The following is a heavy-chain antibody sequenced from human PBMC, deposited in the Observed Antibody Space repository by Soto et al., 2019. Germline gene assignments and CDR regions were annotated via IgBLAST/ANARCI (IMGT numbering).Heavy chain of an antibody. CDR3: AREVEDIVVVQAAIPVGWFDP. CDR2: IIPIFGTA. Sequence: GASVKVSCKASGGTFSSYAISWVRQAPGQGLEWMGGIIPIFGTANYAQKFQGRVTITADESTSTAYMELSSLRSEDTAVYYCAREVEDIVVVQAAIPVGWFDPWGQGTMVTVYS. V-gene: IGHV1-69*13. D-gene: IGHD2-2*02. CDR1: GGTFSSYA. J-gene: IGHJ5*02.